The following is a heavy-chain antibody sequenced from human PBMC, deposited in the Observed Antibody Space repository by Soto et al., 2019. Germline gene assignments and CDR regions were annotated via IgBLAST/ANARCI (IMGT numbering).Heavy chain of an antibody. D-gene: IGHD2-2*01. V-gene: IGHV1-69*12. J-gene: IGHJ6*02. CDR3: AREGLVLVPTTVNSDYYYYAMDV. CDR1: GDMFSTYT. CDR2: IIPRSAKS. Sequence: QVQLVQSGAEVKKPGSSVKVSCKASGDMFSTYTITWMRQAPGRGLEWVGGIIPRSAKSNYAQKFEGRVTITADESTGAAXXXLXXLRSEDTAVYYCAREGLVLVPTTVNSDYYYYAMDVWGQGPTVTVSS.